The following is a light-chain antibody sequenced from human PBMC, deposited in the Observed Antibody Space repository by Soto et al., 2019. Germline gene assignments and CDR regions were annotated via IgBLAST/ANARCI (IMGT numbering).Light chain of an antibody. CDR1: RTISRS. V-gene: IGKV1-39*01. CDR2: VAS. J-gene: IGKJ2*01. CDR3: QQSDSTPFT. Sequence: DIQMTQSPSSLSAYVGDRVTITCRASRTISRSLHWYQQRPGKGPKLLIYVASTLESGVPSRFSGSGSGTDFTLTISGLQPEDSATYYCQQSDSTPFTFGQGTKVEI.